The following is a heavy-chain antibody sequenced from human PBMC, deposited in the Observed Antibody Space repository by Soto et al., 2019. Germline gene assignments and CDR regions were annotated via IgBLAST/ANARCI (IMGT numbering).Heavy chain of an antibody. V-gene: IGHV1-18*01. CDR1: GYTFTSYG. D-gene: IGHD2-2*01. CDR2: ISAYNGNT. CDR3: ARALRDIVVVPAALLWFDP. J-gene: IGHJ5*02. Sequence: QVQLLQSGAEVKKPGASVKVSCKASGYTFTSYGISWVRQAPGQGLEWMGWISAYNGNTNYAQKLQGRVTMTTDTSTSTAYMELRSLRSDDTAVYYCARALRDIVVVPAALLWFDPWGQGTLVTVSS.